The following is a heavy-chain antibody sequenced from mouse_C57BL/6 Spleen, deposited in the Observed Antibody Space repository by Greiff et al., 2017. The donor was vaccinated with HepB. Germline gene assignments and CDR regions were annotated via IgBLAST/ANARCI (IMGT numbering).Heavy chain of an antibody. CDR2: INPNNGGT. J-gene: IGHJ1*03. D-gene: IGHD2-3*01. Sequence: VQLQQPGAELVKPGASVKMSCKASGYTFTDYNMHWVKQSHGKSLEWIGYINPNNGGTSYNQKFKGKATLTVNKSSSTAYMELRSLTSEDAAVYYCARKRDGYYGYFDVWGTGTTVTVSS. V-gene: IGHV1-22*01. CDR1: GYTFTDYN. CDR3: ARKRDGYYGYFDV.